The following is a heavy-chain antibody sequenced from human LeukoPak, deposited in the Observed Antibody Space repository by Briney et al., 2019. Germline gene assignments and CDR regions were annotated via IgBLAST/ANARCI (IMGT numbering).Heavy chain of an antibody. Sequence: PGGSLRLSCAASGFTFSSYWMSWVRQASGKGLEWVGRIRSKANSYATAYAASVKGRFTISRDDSKNTAYLQMNSLKTEDTAVYYCIKEGDDSSGYAAFDIWGQGTMVTVSS. V-gene: IGHV3-73*01. D-gene: IGHD3-22*01. J-gene: IGHJ3*02. CDR2: IRSKANSYAT. CDR1: GFTFSSYW. CDR3: IKEGDDSSGYAAFDI.